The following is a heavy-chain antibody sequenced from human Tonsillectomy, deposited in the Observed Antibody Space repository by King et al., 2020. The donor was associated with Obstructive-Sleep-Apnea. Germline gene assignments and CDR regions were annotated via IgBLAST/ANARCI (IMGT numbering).Heavy chain of an antibody. CDR3: ARQASGWSPFDY. J-gene: IGHJ4*02. CDR2: IYPGDSDT. Sequence: VQLVESGAEVKKPGESLKISCKGSGYSFTTYWIGWVRQMPGKGLEWMGIIYPGDSDTRYSPSFHGQVTISVDKSISTAYLQWNSLKASDTAMYFCARQASGWSPFDYWGQGTLFTVSS. D-gene: IGHD6-19*01. CDR1: GYSFTTYW. V-gene: IGHV5-51*01.